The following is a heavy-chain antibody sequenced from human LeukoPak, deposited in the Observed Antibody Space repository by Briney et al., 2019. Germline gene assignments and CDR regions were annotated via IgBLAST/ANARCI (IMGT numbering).Heavy chain of an antibody. CDR1: GGSFSGYY. D-gene: IGHD1-26*01. V-gene: IGHV4-34*01. CDR3: ASENKATGTSGSYPP. J-gene: IGHJ4*01. CDR2: INHSGST. Sequence: SETLSLTCAVYGGSFSGYYWSWIRQPTGKGLEWIGEINHSGSTNYNPSLKSRVTISVDTSKNQFSLKLSSVTAADTAVYYCASENKATGTSGSYPPWGQGTLVTVSS.